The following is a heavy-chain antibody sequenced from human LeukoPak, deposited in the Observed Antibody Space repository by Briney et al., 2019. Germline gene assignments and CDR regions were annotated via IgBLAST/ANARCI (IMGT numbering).Heavy chain of an antibody. D-gene: IGHD3-10*01. V-gene: IGHV3-23*01. J-gene: IGHJ6*02. CDR1: GFTFSSYA. CDR3: AKDVVRGVNSNYYYGMDV. Sequence: GGSLRLSCAASGFTFSSYAMSWVRQAPGKGLEWVSAISGSGGSTYYADSVKGRFTISRDNSKNTLYLQMNSLRAEDTAVYYCAKDVVRGVNSNYYYGMDVWGQGTTVTVSS. CDR2: ISGSGGST.